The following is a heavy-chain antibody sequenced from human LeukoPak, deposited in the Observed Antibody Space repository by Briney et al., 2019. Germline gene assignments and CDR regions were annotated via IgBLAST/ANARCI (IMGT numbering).Heavy chain of an antibody. CDR1: GFTFSSYA. J-gene: IGHJ4*02. Sequence: GGFLRLSCAASGFTFSSYAMSWVRQAPGKGLEWVSAISGSGGSTYYADSVKGRFTISRDNSKNTLYLQMNSLRAEDTAVYYCASTMVRGVIEDYWGQGTLVTVSS. V-gene: IGHV3-23*01. CDR2: ISGSGGST. CDR3: ASTMVRGVIEDY. D-gene: IGHD3-10*01.